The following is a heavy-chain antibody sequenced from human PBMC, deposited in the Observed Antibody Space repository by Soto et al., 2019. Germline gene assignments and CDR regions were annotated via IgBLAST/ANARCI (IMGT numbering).Heavy chain of an antibody. CDR3: ERDYSGYDSTQLFDY. Sequence: EVQLVESGGGLVKPGGSLRLSCAASGFTFSSYSMNWVRQAPGKGLEWVSSIGSSSSYIYSADSVNGRFTISRDNAKNSLYLQMNSLRAEDTAVYYCERDYSGYDSTQLFDYWGQGTLVTVSS. D-gene: IGHD5-12*01. CDR1: GFTFSSYS. CDR2: IGSSSSYI. J-gene: IGHJ4*02. V-gene: IGHV3-21*01.